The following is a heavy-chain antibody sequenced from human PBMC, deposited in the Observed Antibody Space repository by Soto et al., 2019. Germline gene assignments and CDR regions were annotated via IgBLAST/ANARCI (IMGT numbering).Heavy chain of an antibody. Sequence: PSETLSLTCTVSGVSVSTGGYFWTWIRQPPGKGLEWIGNIYYSGMTYYNPSLRGRVSISLDPSESQFSLKLNSVTAADTAVYYCARDSSGPGYSYGKFDYWGQGALVTVSS. V-gene: IGHV4-31*03. CDR2: IYYSGMT. CDR3: ARDSSGPGYSYGKFDY. D-gene: IGHD5-18*01. J-gene: IGHJ4*02. CDR1: GVSVSTGGYF.